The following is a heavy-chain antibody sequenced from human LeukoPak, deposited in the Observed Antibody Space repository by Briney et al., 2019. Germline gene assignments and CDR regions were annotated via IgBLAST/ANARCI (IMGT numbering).Heavy chain of an antibody. CDR2: IYHRGST. J-gene: IGHJ4*02. D-gene: IGHD3-22*01. Sequence: SQTLSLTCAVSGGSISSGGYSWSWIRQPPGKGLEWIGYIYHRGSTYYNPSLKSRVTISVDRSKNQFSLKLSSVTAADTAVYYCARVVDSSGYYYYFDYWGQGTLVTVSS. V-gene: IGHV4-30-2*01. CDR1: GGSISSGGYS. CDR3: ARVVDSSGYYYYFDY.